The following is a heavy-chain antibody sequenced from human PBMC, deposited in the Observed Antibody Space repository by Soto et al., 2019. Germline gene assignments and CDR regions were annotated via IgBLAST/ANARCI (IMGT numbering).Heavy chain of an antibody. J-gene: IGHJ6*02. CDR1: GYTFTGYY. CDR3: ARDLTGETTVTRSYYYYYGMDV. D-gene: IGHD4-4*01. CDR2: INPNSGGT. V-gene: IGHV1-2*02. Sequence: GASVKVSCKASGYTFTGYYMHWVRQAPGQGLEWMGWINPNSGGTNYAQKFQGRVTMTRDTSISTAYMELSRLRSDDTAVYYCARDLTGETTVTRSYYYYYGMDVWGQGTTVTVSS.